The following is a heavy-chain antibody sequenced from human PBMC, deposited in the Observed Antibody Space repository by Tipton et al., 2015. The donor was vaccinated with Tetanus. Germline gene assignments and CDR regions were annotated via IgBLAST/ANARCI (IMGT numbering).Heavy chain of an antibody. V-gene: IGHV4-31*03. Sequence: TLSLTCTVSGGSLRSGGYYWSWIRQHPGQGLEWIGYIYYTGNTYYNPYLKSRVTLSIDMSKNQFSLRLSSVTAAYPAVYFCARRVVGATLDYWGQGSLVTVSS. J-gene: IGHJ4*02. D-gene: IGHD1-26*01. CDR1: GGSLRSGGYY. CDR3: ARRVVGATLDY. CDR2: IYYTGNT.